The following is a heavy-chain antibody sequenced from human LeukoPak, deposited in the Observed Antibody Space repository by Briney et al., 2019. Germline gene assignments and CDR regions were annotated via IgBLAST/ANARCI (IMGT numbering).Heavy chain of an antibody. V-gene: IGHV3-73*01. CDR1: GFIFTGST. CDR3: TFYGSNNDY. CDR2: SRRKANNYAT. D-gene: IGHD3-10*01. J-gene: IGHJ4*02. Sequence: GGSLRLSCAASGFIFTGSTVHWVRQASGKGLEWLGRSRRKANNYATDYAAPVKGRFTISRDESKNTAFLQMNSLRTEDTALYYCTFYGSNNDYWGQGTLVTVSS.